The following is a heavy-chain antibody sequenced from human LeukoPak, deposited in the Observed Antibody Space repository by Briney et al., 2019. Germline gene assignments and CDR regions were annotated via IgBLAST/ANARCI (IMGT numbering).Heavy chain of an antibody. D-gene: IGHD2-2*01. Sequence: SETLSLTCTVSGGSISSGGYYWSWIRQHPGKGLEWIGYIYYSGSTYYNPSLKSRVTISVDTSKSQFSLKLSSVTAADTAVYYCAREGVPAAMGYWGQGTLVTVSS. J-gene: IGHJ4*02. CDR3: AREGVPAAMGY. CDR2: IYYSGST. V-gene: IGHV4-31*03. CDR1: GGSISSGGYY.